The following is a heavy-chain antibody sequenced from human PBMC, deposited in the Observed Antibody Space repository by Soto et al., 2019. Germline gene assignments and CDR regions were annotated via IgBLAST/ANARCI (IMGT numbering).Heavy chain of an antibody. CDR2: ISAYNGNT. CDR3: ARVAGPSIVVVVDATGGFDP. V-gene: IGHV1-18*01. D-gene: IGHD2-15*01. CDR1: GYTFTSYG. Sequence: QVQLVQSGAEVKKPGASVKVSCKASGYTFTSYGISWVRQAPGQGLEWMGWISAYNGNTNYAQKLQGRVTMTTDTATSRAYRELRRLRSADTAVYYCARVAGPSIVVVVDATGGFDPWGQGTLVTVSS. J-gene: IGHJ5*02.